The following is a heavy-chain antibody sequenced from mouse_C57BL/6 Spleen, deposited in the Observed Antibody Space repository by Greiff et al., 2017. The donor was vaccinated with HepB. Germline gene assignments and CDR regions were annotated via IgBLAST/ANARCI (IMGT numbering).Heavy chain of an antibody. Sequence: EVHLVESGGGLVKPGGSLKLSCAASGFTFSSYAMSWVRQTPEKRLEWVATISDGGSYTYYPDNVKGRFTISRDNAKNNLYLQMSHLKSEDTAMYDCARDQDYGNLGFAYWGQGTLVTVSA. V-gene: IGHV5-4*01. CDR3: ARDQDYGNLGFAY. D-gene: IGHD2-1*01. CDR2: ISDGGSYT. CDR1: GFTFSSYA. J-gene: IGHJ3*01.